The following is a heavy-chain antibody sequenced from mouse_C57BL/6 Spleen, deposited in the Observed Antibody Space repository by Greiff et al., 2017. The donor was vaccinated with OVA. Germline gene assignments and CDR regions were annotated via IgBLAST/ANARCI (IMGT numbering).Heavy chain of an antibody. D-gene: IGHD1-1*01. CDR2: IYPGDGDT. V-gene: IGHV1-82*01. J-gene: IGHJ4*01. CDR3: ARRIYYYGSSYCAMDY. CDR1: GYAFSSSW. Sequence: QVQLQQSGPELVKPGASVKISCKASGYAFSSSWMNWVKQRPGKGLEWIGRIYPGDGDTNYNGKFKGKATLTADKSSSTAYMQLSSLTSEDSAVYFCARRIYYYGSSYCAMDYWGQVTSVTVSS.